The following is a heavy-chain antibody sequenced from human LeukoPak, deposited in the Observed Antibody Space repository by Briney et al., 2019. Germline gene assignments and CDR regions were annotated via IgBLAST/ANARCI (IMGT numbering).Heavy chain of an antibody. J-gene: IGHJ5*02. V-gene: IGHV4-34*01. CDR1: GGSFSGYY. Sequence: SETLSLTCTVYGGSFSGYYWSWIRQPPGKGLEWIGEINHSGSTNYNPSLKSRVTISVDTSKNQFSLKLSSVTAADTAVYYCARGSRRLDPWGQGTLVTVSS. CDR3: ARGSRRLDP. CDR2: INHSGST.